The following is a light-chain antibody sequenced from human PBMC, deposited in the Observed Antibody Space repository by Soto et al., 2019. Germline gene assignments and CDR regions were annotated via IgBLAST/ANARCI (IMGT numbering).Light chain of an antibody. J-gene: IGKJ1*01. CDR1: RAIGTD. Sequence: IEMTQSTSTLSASVGDRVTITCLASRAIGTDLGWYHQKPGKAPNLLIYAASSLQTGVPSRFRGSGSGTDFTLTISSLQPEDFATYYCLQDYNYPRTFGQGTKLDTK. V-gene: IGKV1-6*01. CDR3: LQDYNYPRT. CDR2: AAS.